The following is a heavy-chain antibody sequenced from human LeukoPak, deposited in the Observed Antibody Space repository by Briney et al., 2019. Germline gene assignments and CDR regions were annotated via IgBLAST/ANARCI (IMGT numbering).Heavy chain of an antibody. D-gene: IGHD3-9*01. CDR2: INPNSGGT. V-gene: IGHV1-2*02. CDR3: ARAYYDILTGYYYYYFDY. Sequence: GASVKVSCXASGYTFTGYYMHWVRQAPGQGLEWMGWINPNSGGTNYAQKFQGRVTMTRDTSISTAYMELSRLRSDDTAVYYCARAYYDILTGYYYYYFDYWGQGTLVTVSS. J-gene: IGHJ4*02. CDR1: GYTFTGYY.